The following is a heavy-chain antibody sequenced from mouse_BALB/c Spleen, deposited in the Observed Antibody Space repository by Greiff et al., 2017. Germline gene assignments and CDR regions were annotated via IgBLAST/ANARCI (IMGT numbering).Heavy chain of an antibody. CDR1: GYTFTSYD. J-gene: IGHJ1*01. V-gene: IGHV1S56*01. D-gene: IGHD1-1*01. CDR3: ARLDYGSSYGYFDV. Sequence: VQLQQSGAELVKPGASVKLSCKASGYTFTSYDINWVRQRPEQGLEWIGWIFPGDGSTKYNEKFKGKATLTTDKSSSTAYMQLSRLTSEDSAVYFCARLDYGSSYGYFDVWGAGTTVTVSS. CDR2: IFPGDGST.